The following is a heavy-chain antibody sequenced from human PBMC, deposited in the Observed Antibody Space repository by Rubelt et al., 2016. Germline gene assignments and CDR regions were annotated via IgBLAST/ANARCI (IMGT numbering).Heavy chain of an antibody. Sequence: QVQLQQWGAGLLKPSETLSLTCAVYGGSFSGYYWSWIRQPPGKGLEWIGSIYYSGSTYYNPSLKGRVTISVDTSKNQFSLKLSSVTAADTAVYYCARHFGDNIFGVVIIVGYFDYWGQGTLVTVSS. V-gene: IGHV4-34*01. J-gene: IGHJ4*02. CDR3: ARHFGDNIFGVVIIVGYFDY. CDR1: GGSFSGYY. D-gene: IGHD3-3*01. CDR2: IYYSGST.